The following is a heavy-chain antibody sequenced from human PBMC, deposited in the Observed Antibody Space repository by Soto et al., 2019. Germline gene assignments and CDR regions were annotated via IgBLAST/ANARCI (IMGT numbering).Heavy chain of an antibody. J-gene: IGHJ5*02. CDR2: IYWDDDK. CDR3: AYRQGYTSDWSSGWFDP. D-gene: IGHD2-2*02. V-gene: IGHV2-5*02. CDR1: GFSLTTSGVG. Sequence: QITLKESGPTRVKPTQTLALTCAFSGFSLTTSGVGVGWIRQPPGKALEWLALIYWDDDKRYSPSLKTRLTIMKDTSENQVVLTMTNMDAADTGTYYSAYRQGYTSDWSSGWFDPWGQGTLVTVSS.